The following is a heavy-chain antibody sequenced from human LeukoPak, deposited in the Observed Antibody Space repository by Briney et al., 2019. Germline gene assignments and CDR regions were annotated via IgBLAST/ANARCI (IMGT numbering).Heavy chain of an antibody. CDR1: GGSINSNNYY. Sequence: PSETLSLTCTVSGGSINSNNYYWGWIRQPPGKGLEWIGSIYSSGSAYYNPSLKSRVTISVDTSKNQFSLKLSSVTAADTAVYYCARAAEGAVAFDIWGQGTMVTVSS. CDR2: IYSSGSA. V-gene: IGHV4-39*07. CDR3: ARAAEGAVAFDI. J-gene: IGHJ3*02. D-gene: IGHD3-16*01.